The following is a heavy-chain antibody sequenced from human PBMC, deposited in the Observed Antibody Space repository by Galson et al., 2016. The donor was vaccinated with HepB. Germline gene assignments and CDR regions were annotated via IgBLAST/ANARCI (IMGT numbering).Heavy chain of an antibody. CDR1: GFSVSDNY. Sequence: SLRLSCAVSGFSVSDNYTSWVRQAPGKGLEWVSLIYSDGRTHHADSLKGRYTISRDNSRNTVYLHMSSLRRDDTAVYYCARGSSAVDATEVGLDYWGQGTLVIVSS. V-gene: IGHV3-66*02. CDR3: ARGSSAVDATEVGLDY. D-gene: IGHD6-19*01. J-gene: IGHJ4*02. CDR2: IYSDGRT.